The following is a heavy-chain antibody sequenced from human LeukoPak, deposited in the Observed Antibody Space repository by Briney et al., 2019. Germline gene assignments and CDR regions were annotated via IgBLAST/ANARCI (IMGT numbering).Heavy chain of an antibody. Sequence: GGSLRLSCTASGFTYSHYGMHWARQAPGKGLEWVAEIWSDGTEKYYADAVKGRFTISRDNSRNTLYLQMNSLRGEDTAVYYCAKDAQRGFDYSNSLEYWGQGTLVTVSS. J-gene: IGHJ4*02. V-gene: IGHV3-33*06. CDR3: AKDAQRGFDYSNSLEY. D-gene: IGHD4-11*01. CDR2: IWSDGTEK. CDR1: GFTYSHYG.